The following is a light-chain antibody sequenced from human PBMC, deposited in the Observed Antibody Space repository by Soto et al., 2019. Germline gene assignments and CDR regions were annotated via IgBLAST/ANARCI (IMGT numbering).Light chain of an antibody. CDR3: QQYANLLT. CDR2: DAA. Sequence: DLLMNQSPSSLSASVGDRVTITCQASQDINYYLNWYQQKPGKAPELLIYDAAHLETGVSSRFSAYGSGTDLTFTIRSLQPEDIATYSCQQYANLLTFSGRTKVEIK. CDR1: QDINYY. J-gene: IGKJ4*01. V-gene: IGKV1-33*01.